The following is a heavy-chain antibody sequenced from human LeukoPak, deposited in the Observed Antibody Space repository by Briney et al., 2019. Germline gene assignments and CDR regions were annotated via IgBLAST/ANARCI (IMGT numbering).Heavy chain of an antibody. CDR3: AKDMIQRSGYYQGDFDY. D-gene: IGHD3-22*01. V-gene: IGHV3-9*01. CDR2: ISWNSGSI. Sequence: GRSLRLSCAASGFTFDDYAMHWVRQAPGKGLEWFSGISWNSGSIGYAGSVKGRFTISRDNAKNSLYLQMNSLRGEDTALYYCAKDMIQRSGYYQGDFDYWGQGTLVTVSS. CDR1: GFTFDDYA. J-gene: IGHJ4*02.